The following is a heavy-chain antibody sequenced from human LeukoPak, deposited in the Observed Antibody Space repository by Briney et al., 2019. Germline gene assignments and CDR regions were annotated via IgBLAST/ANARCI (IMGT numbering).Heavy chain of an antibody. Sequence: GGSLRLSCAASGFTFSSYWMNWVRQAPGKGLEWVANIKQDGSEKYYVDSVKGRFTISRDNAKNSLYVQMNSLRAEDTAVYYCAKGSYDFWSGLTDYWGQGTLVTVSS. J-gene: IGHJ4*02. CDR2: IKQDGSEK. CDR3: AKGSYDFWSGLTDY. D-gene: IGHD3-3*01. V-gene: IGHV3-7*03. CDR1: GFTFSSYW.